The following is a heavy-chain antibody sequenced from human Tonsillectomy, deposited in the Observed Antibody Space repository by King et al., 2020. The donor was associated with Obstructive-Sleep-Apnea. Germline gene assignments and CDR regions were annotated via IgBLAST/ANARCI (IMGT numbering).Heavy chain of an antibody. CDR1: GFTFSSYG. CDR2: ISYDGSNK. Sequence: VQLVESGGGVVQPGRSLRLSCAASGFTFSSYGMHWVRQAPGKGLEWVAVISYDGSNKYYADSVKGRFTISRDLSKNTLYLQIHSLRTEDTAVYFCAKDAYGSGSYYGLNAFDIWGQGTMVTVSS. D-gene: IGHD3-10*01. V-gene: IGHV3-30*18. J-gene: IGHJ3*02. CDR3: AKDAYGSGSYYGLNAFDI.